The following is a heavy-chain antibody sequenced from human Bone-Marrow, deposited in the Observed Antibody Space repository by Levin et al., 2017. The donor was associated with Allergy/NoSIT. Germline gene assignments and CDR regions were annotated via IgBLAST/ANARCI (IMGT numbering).Heavy chain of an antibody. J-gene: IGHJ4*02. CDR2: INHSGST. D-gene: IGHD6-13*01. CDR1: GGSFSGYY. Sequence: SETLSLTCAVYGGSFSGYYWSWIRQPPGKGLEWIGEINHSGSTNYNPSLKSRVTISVDTSKNQFSLKLSSVTAADTAVYYCARGGAAAGIPNSIFDYWGQGTLVTVSS. CDR3: ARGGAAAGIPNSIFDY. V-gene: IGHV4-34*01.